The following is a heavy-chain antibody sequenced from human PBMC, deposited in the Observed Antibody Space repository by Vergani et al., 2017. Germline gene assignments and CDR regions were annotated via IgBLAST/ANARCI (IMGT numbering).Heavy chain of an antibody. V-gene: IGHV3-11*06. CDR1: GFTFSDYY. J-gene: IGHJ4*02. CDR3: AREPKPREVPKQQLIYFDY. D-gene: IGHD6-13*01. Sequence: QVQLVESGGGLVKPGGSLRLSCAASGFTFSDYYMSWLRQAPGKGLEWVSYISSSSSYTNYADSVKGRFTISRYNAKNSLYLQMNSMRAEDTAVYYCAREPKPREVPKQQLIYFDYWGQGTLVTVSS. CDR2: ISSSSSYT.